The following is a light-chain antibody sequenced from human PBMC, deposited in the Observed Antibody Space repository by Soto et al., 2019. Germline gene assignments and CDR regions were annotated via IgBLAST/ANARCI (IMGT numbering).Light chain of an antibody. V-gene: IGLV2-14*01. CDR3: SSYTSCDTWV. J-gene: IGLJ3*02. CDR1: SSDIGAYKY. CDR2: EIS. Sequence: QSALTQPASVSGSPGQPITISCTGTSSDIGAYKYVSWYQQHPGKAPKLIIYEISNRPSGISTRFSGSKSANTASLTISGLQSEDEADYYCSSYTSCDTWVFGGGTKVTVL.